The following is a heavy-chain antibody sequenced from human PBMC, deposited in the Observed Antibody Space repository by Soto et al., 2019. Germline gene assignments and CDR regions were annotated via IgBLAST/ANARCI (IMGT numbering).Heavy chain of an antibody. D-gene: IGHD6-19*01. V-gene: IGHV2-5*02. J-gene: IGHJ4*02. CDR1: GFSLTTSGVG. CDR3: AHRQAGYNSGWNEGYFDY. Sequence: QITLKESGPTLVKPTETLTLTCTFSGFSLTTSGVGVGWIRQPPGKALEWLAVVYWDDDKRYSPSLRSRLTITKDASKNQVVLTMTNMDPVDTATYYCAHRQAGYNSGWNEGYFDYWGQGTLVAASS. CDR2: VYWDDDK.